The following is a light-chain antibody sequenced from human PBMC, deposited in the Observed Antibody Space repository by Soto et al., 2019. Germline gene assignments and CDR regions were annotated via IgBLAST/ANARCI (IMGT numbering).Light chain of an antibody. J-gene: IGLJ2*01. V-gene: IGLV2-14*01. CDR1: SSDSGIYNY. CDR3: SSYTGSSVV. Sequence: QSALTQPASVSGSPRQSITISCTGASSDSGIYNYVSWYQQHPGKAPKLMIYDVSNRPSGVSNRFSGSKSGNMASLTISGLQAEDEADYFCSSYTGSSVVFGGGTKQTV. CDR2: DVS.